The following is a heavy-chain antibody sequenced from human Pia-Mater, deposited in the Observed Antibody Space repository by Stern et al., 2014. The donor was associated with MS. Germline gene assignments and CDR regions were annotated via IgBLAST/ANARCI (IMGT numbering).Heavy chain of an antibody. J-gene: IGHJ3*02. CDR1: GFTVSNNY. Sequence: EDQQVESGGGLIQPGGSLRLSCAAPGFTVSNNYMSWVRQAPGKGLEWVSLIYTDDSTYYAGSVKGRFTISRDSSKNKLFLQMNSLRAEDTAVYYCARAIFGVNTAAMAPDAFDTWGQGTMVTVSS. CDR2: IYTDDST. D-gene: IGHD3-3*01. V-gene: IGHV3-53*01. CDR3: ARAIFGVNTAAMAPDAFDT.